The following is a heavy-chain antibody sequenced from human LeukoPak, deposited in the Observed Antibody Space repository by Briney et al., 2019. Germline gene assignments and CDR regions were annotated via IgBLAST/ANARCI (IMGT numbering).Heavy chain of an antibody. CDR1: GYTFTSYG. V-gene: IGHV1-18*01. D-gene: IGHD3-3*01. CDR2: ISAYNGNT. CDR3: ARGLSYYDFWSGYYKTPYYFDY. Sequence: ASVKVSCKASGYTFTSYGISWVRQAPGQGLEWMGWISAYNGNTNYAQKLQGRVTMTRNTSISTAYMELSSLRSEDTAVYYCARGLSYYDFWSGYYKTPYYFDYWGQGTLVTVSS. J-gene: IGHJ4*02.